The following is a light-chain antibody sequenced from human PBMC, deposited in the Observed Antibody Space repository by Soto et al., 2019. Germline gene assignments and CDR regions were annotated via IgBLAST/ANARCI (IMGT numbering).Light chain of an antibody. Sequence: DIQLTQSPSFLSASVGDRVTITCRASQDINTYLAWYQQKPGKAPKLLIFAASTLQNGVPSRFSGSGSGTEFTVTITSLQPEEFATYYCQQRKSYPITFGQGTRLEMK. CDR3: QQRKSYPIT. CDR1: QDINTY. J-gene: IGKJ5*01. CDR2: AAS. V-gene: IGKV1-9*01.